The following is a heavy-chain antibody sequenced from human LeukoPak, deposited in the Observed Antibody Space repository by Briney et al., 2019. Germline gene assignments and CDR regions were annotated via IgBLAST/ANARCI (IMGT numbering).Heavy chain of an antibody. Sequence: SETLSLTCTVSGGSISSYYWSWIRQPAGTALEWIGRIYTSGTITYNPSLKSRVTMSVDTSKNQFSLKLSSVTAADTAVYYCARDSGTTGEVKFDPWSQGTLVTVSS. D-gene: IGHD3-10*01. CDR1: GGSISSYY. V-gene: IGHV4-4*07. CDR3: ARDSGTTGEVKFDP. J-gene: IGHJ5*02. CDR2: IYTSGTI.